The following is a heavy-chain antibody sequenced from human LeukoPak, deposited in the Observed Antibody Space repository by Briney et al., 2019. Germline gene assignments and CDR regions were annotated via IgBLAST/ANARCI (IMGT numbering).Heavy chain of an antibody. V-gene: IGHV1-18*01. CDR2: ISPYNGNT. CDR1: SYTFTSYG. Sequence: GASVKVSCKASSYTFTSYGINWVRQAPGQGLEWMGWISPYNGNTKYAEKIQRRVTITTDTSTSTAYMELRSLSSDDTAVYYCARDQRGYGDSSGASKWIDPWGQGTLVTVSS. CDR3: ARDQRGYGDSSGASKWIDP. D-gene: IGHD4-17*01. J-gene: IGHJ5*02.